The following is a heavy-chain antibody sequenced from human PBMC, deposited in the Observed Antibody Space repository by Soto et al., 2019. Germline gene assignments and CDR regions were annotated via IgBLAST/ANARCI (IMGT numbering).Heavy chain of an antibody. CDR1: GLTFRSYS. CDR2: INTTSSSI. V-gene: IGHV3-48*02. J-gene: IGHJ4*02. Sequence: GGSLRLSCAASGLTFRSYSMNGAREAPGKGLEWSSYINTTSSSIYYADSVKGRFTISRDNAKNSLFLQMNSLRDEDTAVYYCARKGVAFDYWGQGALVTVSS. D-gene: IGHD3-3*01. CDR3: ARKGVAFDY.